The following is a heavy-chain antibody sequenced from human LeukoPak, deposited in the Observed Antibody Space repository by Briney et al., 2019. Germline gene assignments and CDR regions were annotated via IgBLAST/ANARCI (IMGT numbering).Heavy chain of an antibody. CDR1: GFTFSSYA. D-gene: IGHD2-8*02. CDR2: ISGSGDST. J-gene: IGHJ4*02. Sequence: PGGSLRLSCAASGFTFSSYAMSWVRPAPGKGLEWVSAISGSGDSTYYADSVKGRFTISRDNSKNTLYLQMNSLRAEDTAVYYCANSGDYTDYFDYWGQGTLVTVSS. CDR3: ANSGDYTDYFDY. V-gene: IGHV3-23*01.